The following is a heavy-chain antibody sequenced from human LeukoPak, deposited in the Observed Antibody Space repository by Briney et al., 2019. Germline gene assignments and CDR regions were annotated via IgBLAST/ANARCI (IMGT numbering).Heavy chain of an antibody. CDR2: INPNSGDT. V-gene: IGHV1-2*02. CDR3: ARGFTIFGVVDY. Sequence: ASVKVSCKASGYIFTGYYIHWVRQAPGQGLEWMGWINPNSGDTSYAQKFQGRVTMTGDTSITTAYMELSGLRYDDTAVYFCARGFTIFGVVDYWGQGTLVTVSS. J-gene: IGHJ4*02. D-gene: IGHD3-3*01. CDR1: GYIFTGYY.